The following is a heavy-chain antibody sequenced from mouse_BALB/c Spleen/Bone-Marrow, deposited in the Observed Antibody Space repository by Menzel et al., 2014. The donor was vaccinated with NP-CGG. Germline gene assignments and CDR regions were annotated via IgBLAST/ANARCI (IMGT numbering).Heavy chain of an antibody. D-gene: IGHD2-10*01. J-gene: IGHJ4*01. CDR2: INPSNGGT. V-gene: IGHV1S81*02. Sequence: SGAELVKPGASVKLSCKASGYTFTSYYLCWVKQRPGQGLEWIGEINPSNGGTNFNERFKSKASLTVDKSSSTAYMQLNSLTSEDSAVYYCTRRSLLSDYYSMDYWGQGTSVTVSS. CDR1: GYTFTSYY. CDR3: TRRSLLSDYYSMDY.